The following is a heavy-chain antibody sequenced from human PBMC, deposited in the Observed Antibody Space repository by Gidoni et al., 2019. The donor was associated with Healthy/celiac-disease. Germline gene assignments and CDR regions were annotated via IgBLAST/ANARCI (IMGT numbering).Heavy chain of an antibody. V-gene: IGHV1-69*06. J-gene: IGHJ6*02. CDR1: GGTFSSYA. CDR3: ATTVATIFGVVMVYYCMDV. CDR2: IIPIFGTA. D-gene: IGHD3-3*01. Sequence: QVQLVQSGAEVKKPGSSVKVSCKASGGTFSSYAISWVRQAPGQGLEWMGGIIPIFGTANYAQKFQGRVTITADKSTSTAYMELSSLRSEDTAVYYCATTVATIFGVVMVYYCMDVWGQGTTVTVSS.